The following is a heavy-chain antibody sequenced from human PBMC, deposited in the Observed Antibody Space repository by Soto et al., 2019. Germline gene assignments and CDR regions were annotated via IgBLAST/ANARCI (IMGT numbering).Heavy chain of an antibody. Sequence: SVKVSCKASGGTFSSYAISWVRQAPGQGLEWMGRIIPIFGKANYAQKFQGRVTITADKSTSTAYMELSSLRSEDTAAYYCASSSSFVYYKLHWANGTLVPDS. CDR3: ASSSSFVYYKLH. CDR2: IIPIFGKA. J-gene: IGHJ4*01. V-gene: IGHV1-69*06. CDR1: GGTFSSYA. D-gene: IGHD3-22*01.